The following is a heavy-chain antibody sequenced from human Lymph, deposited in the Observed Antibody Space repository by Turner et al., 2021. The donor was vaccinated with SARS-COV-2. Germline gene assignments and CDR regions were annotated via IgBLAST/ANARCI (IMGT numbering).Heavy chain of an antibody. Sequence: QVQLQESGPGLVKPSETLSLTCTVSGDSISNYYWSWIRQPPGKGLEWIGNFFYSGSTYYNPSLKSRVTISEDTSKNQFSLKLTSVTAADTAVYYCGVGPTRWYFQHWGQGTLVTVSS. CDR2: FFYSGST. D-gene: IGHD1-26*01. CDR1: GDSISNYY. V-gene: IGHV4-59*04. J-gene: IGHJ1*01. CDR3: GVGPTRWYFQH.